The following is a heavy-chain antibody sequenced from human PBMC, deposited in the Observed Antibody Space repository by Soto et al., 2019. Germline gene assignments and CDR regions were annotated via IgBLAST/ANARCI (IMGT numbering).Heavy chain of an antibody. D-gene: IGHD3-16*01. Sequence: EVQLLESGGGLVQPGGSLRLSCSASGCTFSSHDMIWVRQAPGKGLEWVSGVSGGGITSYADSEMCRFIISRDKSKNTLYLQMNSLIVEDTAVYYCVKGLWVEYWGQRTLVTVSS. J-gene: IGHJ4*02. CDR1: GCTFSSHD. V-gene: IGHV3-23*01. CDR3: VKGLWVEY. CDR2: VSGGGIT.